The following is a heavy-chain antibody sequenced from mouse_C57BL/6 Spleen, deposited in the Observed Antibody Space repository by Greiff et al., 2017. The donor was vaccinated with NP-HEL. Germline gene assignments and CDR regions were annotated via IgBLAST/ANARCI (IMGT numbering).Heavy chain of an antibody. V-gene: IGHV1-69*01. D-gene: IGHD1-1*01. CDR1: CYTFTSYW. CDR3: ARGYYSSRVYAMDD. Sequence: VQLQQPGAELVMPGASVKLSCKASCYTFTSYWMHWVKQRPGQGLEWIGEIDPSDSYTNYNQKFKGKSTLTADKSSSTAYMQLSSLTSEDSAVYYCARGYYSSRVYAMDDWGQGTSVTVSS. J-gene: IGHJ4*01. CDR2: IDPSDSYT.